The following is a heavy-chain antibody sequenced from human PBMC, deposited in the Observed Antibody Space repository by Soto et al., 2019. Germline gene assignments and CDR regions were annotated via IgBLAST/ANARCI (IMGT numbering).Heavy chain of an antibody. Sequence: QVQLVESGGGVVRPGRSLRLSCAASGFTFSSCGMHWVRQAPGKGLEWVAVISYDGSNKYYADSVKGRFTISRDNSKNTLYLQMNSLRAEDTAVYYCAKDLWFGEYTFDYWAREPWSPSPQ. J-gene: IGHJ4*02. CDR1: GFTFSSCG. D-gene: IGHD3-10*01. CDR3: AKDLWFGEYTFDY. CDR2: ISYDGSNK. V-gene: IGHV3-30*18.